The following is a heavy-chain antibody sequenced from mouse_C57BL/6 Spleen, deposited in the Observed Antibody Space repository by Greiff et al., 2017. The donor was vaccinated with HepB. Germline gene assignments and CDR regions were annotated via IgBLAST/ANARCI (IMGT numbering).Heavy chain of an antibody. CDR2: LYPGDGDT. CDR3: AREWGSGYRAMDY. V-gene: IGHV1-80*01. CDR1: GYAFSSYW. D-gene: IGHD3-2*02. J-gene: IGHJ4*01. Sequence: VQLQESGAELVKPGASVKISCKASGYAFSSYWMNWVKQRPGKGLEWIGQLYPGDGDTNYNGKFKGKATLTADKSSSTAYMQLSSLTSEDSAVYCCAREWGSGYRAMDYWGQGTSVTVSS.